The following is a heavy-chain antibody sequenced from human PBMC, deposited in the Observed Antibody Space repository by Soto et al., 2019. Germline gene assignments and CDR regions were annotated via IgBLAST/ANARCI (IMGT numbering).Heavy chain of an antibody. V-gene: IGHV4-59*01. D-gene: IGHD5-12*01. CDR2: INYGGTT. J-gene: IGHJ4*02. Sequence: SETLSLTCTVSGGSISSYYWSWIRQPPGKGLEWIGYINYGGTTNHNPSLKSRATISVDTSKNQFSLKLSSVTAADTAVYYCASFGGYRNDYWGQGTLVTVSS. CDR3: ASFGGYRNDY. CDR1: GGSISSYY.